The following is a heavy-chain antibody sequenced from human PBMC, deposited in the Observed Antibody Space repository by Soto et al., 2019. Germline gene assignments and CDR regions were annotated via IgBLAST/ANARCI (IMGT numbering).Heavy chain of an antibody. CDR2: IYYSGST. CDR1: GGSISSSSYY. V-gene: IGHV4-39*01. D-gene: IGHD3-10*01. Sequence: SETLYLTCTVSGGSISSSSYYCGWFRQPPGKGLEWIVSIYYSGSTYYNPSLKSPVTISVDTSKNHFSLKLSSVTAEDTAMYYCARHSMVRGVIIIRNYYGMDVWRQGTTVT. CDR3: ARHSMVRGVIIIRNYYGMDV. J-gene: IGHJ6*02.